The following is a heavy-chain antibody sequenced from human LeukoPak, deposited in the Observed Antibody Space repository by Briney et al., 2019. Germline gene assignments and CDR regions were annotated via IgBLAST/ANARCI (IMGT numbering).Heavy chain of an antibody. Sequence: GGSLRLSCAASGFTFSSYGMHWVRQAPGKGLEWVAFIRYDGSNKYYADSVKGRFTISRDNSKNTLYLQMNSLRAEDTAVYYCAKVGYSSSSEAGEASEFDYWGQGTLVIVSS. V-gene: IGHV3-30*02. J-gene: IGHJ4*02. D-gene: IGHD6-6*01. CDR3: AKVGYSSSSEAGEASEFDY. CDR2: IRYDGSNK. CDR1: GFTFSSYG.